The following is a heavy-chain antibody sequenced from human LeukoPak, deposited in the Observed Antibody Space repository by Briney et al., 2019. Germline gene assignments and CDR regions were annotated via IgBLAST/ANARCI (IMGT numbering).Heavy chain of an antibody. J-gene: IGHJ3*02. CDR2: ISSSAGSI. CDR3: ARDREPDAFDI. D-gene: IGHD1-26*01. V-gene: IGHV3-48*03. CDR1: GFTFSGYE. Sequence: GGSLRLSCAASGFTFSGYEMNWVRQAPGKGLEWVSYISSSAGSIYYADSVKGRFTISRDNTKNSLYLQMNSLRAEDTAVYYCARDREPDAFDIWGQGTMVTVS.